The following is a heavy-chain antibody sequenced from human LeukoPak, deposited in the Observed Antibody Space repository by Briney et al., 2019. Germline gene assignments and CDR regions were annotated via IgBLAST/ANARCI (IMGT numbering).Heavy chain of an antibody. V-gene: IGHV3-21*04. Sequence: GGSLRLSCAASGFTFSDYDMSWVRQAPGKGLEWVSSMTTTSSYMYYADSVKGRFTMSRDNAKNSLYLQMNSLRAEDTATYYCAKALNYWYFDLWGRGNLVTVSS. J-gene: IGHJ2*01. CDR2: MTTTSSYM. CDR3: AKALNYWYFDL. CDR1: GFTFSDYD.